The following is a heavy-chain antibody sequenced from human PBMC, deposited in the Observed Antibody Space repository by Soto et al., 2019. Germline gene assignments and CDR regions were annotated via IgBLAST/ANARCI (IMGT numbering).Heavy chain of an antibody. CDR3: ARGGVEPFDH. CDR1: WYNFNTFD. Sequence: RVSCGGSWYNFNTFDIYWVRQATGHGLEWMGWMNPNSGNTGYAQELRGRVTISRDDAKSELYLQMSSLRLEDTAVYYCARGGVEPFDHCGQGALVTVSS. V-gene: IGHV1-8*02. CDR2: MNPNSGNT. D-gene: IGHD3-3*01. J-gene: IGHJ4*02.